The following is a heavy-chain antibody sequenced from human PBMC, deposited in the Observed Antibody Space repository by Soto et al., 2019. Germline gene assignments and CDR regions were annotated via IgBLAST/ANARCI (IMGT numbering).Heavy chain of an antibody. J-gene: IGHJ6*03. CDR3: ARDWSGPGNSAYYYYNMDV. D-gene: IGHD3-3*01. CDR2: INSDGSST. Sequence: EVQLVESGGGLVQPGGSLRLSCAASGFIFSNSWMHWVRQAPRKGLVWVSRINSDGSSTDYADSVKGRFTISRDNAKNTLYLQMNSLRAEDTALYYCARDWSGPGNSAYYYYNMDVWGKGTTVTVSS. V-gene: IGHV3-74*01. CDR1: GFIFSNSW.